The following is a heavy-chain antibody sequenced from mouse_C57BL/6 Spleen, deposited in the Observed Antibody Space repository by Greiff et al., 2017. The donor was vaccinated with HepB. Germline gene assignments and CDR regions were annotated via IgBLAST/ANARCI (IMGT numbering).Heavy chain of an antibody. CDR3: TTRGDYGSSPYFDD. CDR2: IDPENGDT. J-gene: IGHJ2*01. CDR1: GFNIKDDY. D-gene: IGHD1-1*01. Sequence: DVQLQESGAELVRPGASVKLSCTASGFNIKDDYMHWVKQRPEQGLEWIGWIDPENGDTEYASKFQGKATITADTSSNTAYLQLSSLTSEDTAVYYCTTRGDYGSSPYFDDWGQGTTLTVSS. V-gene: IGHV14-4*01.